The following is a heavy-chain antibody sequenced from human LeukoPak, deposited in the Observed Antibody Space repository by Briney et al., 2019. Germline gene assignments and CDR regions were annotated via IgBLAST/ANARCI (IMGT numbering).Heavy chain of an antibody. CDR1: GFTFSSYE. D-gene: IGHD6-13*01. Sequence: GGSLRLSCAASGFTFSSYEMNWVRQDPEKGLEWVSRINGDGSSTTYADSVKGRFTISRDNAKNSLYLQMNSLRAEDTAVYYCARAVYSSSWSHYYYYYMDVWGKGTTVTVSS. J-gene: IGHJ6*03. CDR2: INGDGSST. CDR3: ARAVYSSSWSHYYYYYMDV. V-gene: IGHV3-74*01.